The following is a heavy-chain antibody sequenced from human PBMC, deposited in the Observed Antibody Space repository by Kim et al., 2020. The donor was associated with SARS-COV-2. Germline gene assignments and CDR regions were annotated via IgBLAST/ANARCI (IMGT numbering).Heavy chain of an antibody. CDR1: GYTFTSYG. J-gene: IGHJ6*02. Sequence: ASVKVSCKASGYTFTSYGISWVRQAPGQGLEWMGWISAYNGNTNYAQKLQGRVTMTTDTSTSTAYMELRSLRSDDTAVYYCARVPIVGISYDILTGYYGDYYYGMDVWGQGTTVTVSS. CDR2: ISAYNGNT. V-gene: IGHV1-18*01. CDR3: ARVPIVGISYDILTGYYGDYYYGMDV. D-gene: IGHD3-9*01.